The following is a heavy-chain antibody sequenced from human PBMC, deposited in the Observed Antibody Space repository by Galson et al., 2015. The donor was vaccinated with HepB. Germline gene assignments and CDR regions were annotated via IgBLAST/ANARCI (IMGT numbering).Heavy chain of an antibody. D-gene: IGHD1-7*01. Sequence: SLRLSCAASGFTVSSNYMSWVRQAPGKGLEWVSVIYSGGSTYYADSVKGRFTISRDNSKNTLYLQMNSLRAEDTAVYYCARLARLELPYYYYYMDVWGKGTTVTVSS. V-gene: IGHV3-53*01. CDR3: ARLARLELPYYYYYMDV. CDR2: IYSGGST. J-gene: IGHJ6*03. CDR1: GFTVSSNY.